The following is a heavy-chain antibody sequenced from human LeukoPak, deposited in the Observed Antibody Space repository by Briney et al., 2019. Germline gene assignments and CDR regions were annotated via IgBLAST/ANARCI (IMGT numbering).Heavy chain of an antibody. CDR3: AREGKIRYFDWLSPWAILNYGMDV. Sequence: PGGSLRLSCAASGFTFSSYTMNWVRQAPGKGLEWVSSISGSSRHKYYADSVKGRFTISRDNAKNSLYLQMNSLRAEDTAVYYCAREGKIRYFDWLSPWAILNYGMDVWGQGTTVTVSS. CDR1: GFTFSSYT. V-gene: IGHV3-21*01. D-gene: IGHD3-9*01. CDR2: ISGSSRHK. J-gene: IGHJ6*02.